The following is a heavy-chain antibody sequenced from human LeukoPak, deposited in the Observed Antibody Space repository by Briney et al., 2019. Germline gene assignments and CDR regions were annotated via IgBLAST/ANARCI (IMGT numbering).Heavy chain of an antibody. V-gene: IGHV1-18*04. Sequence: ASVKVSCKASGYTFTGYYMHWVRQAPGQGLEWMGWISGNNGYTKYAQKFQGRISMTTDTSTSTVYMEVGSLRSDDTAVYYCARDYYADPYSSRWYDCFDPWGQGTLVIVSS. CDR2: ISGNNGYT. CDR1: GYTFTGYY. D-gene: IGHD6-13*01. J-gene: IGHJ5*02. CDR3: ARDYYADPYSSRWYDCFDP.